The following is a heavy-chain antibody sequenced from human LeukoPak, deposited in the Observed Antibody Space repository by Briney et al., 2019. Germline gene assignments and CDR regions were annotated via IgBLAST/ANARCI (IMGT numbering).Heavy chain of an antibody. CDR3: AIRTGRWFDP. V-gene: IGHV4-39*07. CDR2: INHSGST. D-gene: IGHD1-1*01. CDR1: GGSVSSGTYY. Sequence: PSETLSLTCTVSGGSVSSGTYYWSWIRQPPGKGLEWIGEINHSGSTNYNPSLKSRVTLSVDTSKNQFSLKLSSVTAADTAVYYCAIRTGRWFDPWGQGTLVTVSS. J-gene: IGHJ5*02.